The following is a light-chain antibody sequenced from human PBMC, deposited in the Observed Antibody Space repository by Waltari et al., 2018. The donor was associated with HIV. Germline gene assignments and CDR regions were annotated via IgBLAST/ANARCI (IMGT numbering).Light chain of an antibody. CDR3: QSYDSSLSGSRV. Sequence: HSVLTQPPSVSGALGQRVTISCPGRSSNLGAGYDVHWYQQRPGTAPKLPIYKNNNRPSGVPDRFSGSKSGTSASLAITGLQAEDEADYHCQSYDSSLSGSRVFGGGTKLTVL. CDR2: KNN. V-gene: IGLV1-40*01. CDR1: SSNLGAGYD. J-gene: IGLJ3*02.